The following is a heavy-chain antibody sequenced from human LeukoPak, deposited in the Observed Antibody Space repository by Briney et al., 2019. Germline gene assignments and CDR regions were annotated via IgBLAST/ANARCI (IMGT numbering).Heavy chain of an antibody. CDR3: ARDSITMIAGAYFDY. V-gene: IGHV3-30-3*01. Sequence: GGSLRLSCSASGFTFSSYAMHWVRQAPGKGLEWVAVISYDGSNKYYADSVKGRFTISRDNSKNTLYLQMNSLRAEDTAVYYCARDSITMIAGAYFDYWGQGTLVTVSS. CDR1: GFTFSSYA. J-gene: IGHJ4*02. D-gene: IGHD3-22*01. CDR2: ISYDGSNK.